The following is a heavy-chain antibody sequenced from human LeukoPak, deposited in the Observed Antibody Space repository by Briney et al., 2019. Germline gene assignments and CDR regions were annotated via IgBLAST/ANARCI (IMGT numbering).Heavy chain of an antibody. CDR3: ANRPAVGRFDY. D-gene: IGHD6-13*01. CDR2: ISYDGSNK. J-gene: IGHJ4*02. Sequence: PGGSLRLSCAASGFTFSSYAMHWVRQAPGKGLEWVAVISYDGSNKYYADSVKGRFTISRGNSKNTLYLQMSSLTVEDTAVYYCANRPAVGRFDYWGQGTLVTVSS. V-gene: IGHV3-30-3*01. CDR1: GFTFSSYA.